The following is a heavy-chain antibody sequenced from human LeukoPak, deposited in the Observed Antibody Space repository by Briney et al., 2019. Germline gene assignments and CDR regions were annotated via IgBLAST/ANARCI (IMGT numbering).Heavy chain of an antibody. V-gene: IGHV4-59*03. CDR1: NGSISYYY. CDR2: IFHRGST. D-gene: IGHD3-16*01. Sequence: PSETLSLTCTVSNGSISYYYWSWIRQSPGKGLEWIAYIFHRGSTDYNPSLRSRLTISVDTSKNQFSLKMNSVTAADTAVYFCARGGVLPRAFDAWGQGTLVTVSS. J-gene: IGHJ5*02. CDR3: ARGGVLPRAFDA.